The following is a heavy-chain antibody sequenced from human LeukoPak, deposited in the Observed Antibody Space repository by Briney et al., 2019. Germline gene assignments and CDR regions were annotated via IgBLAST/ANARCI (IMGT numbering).Heavy chain of an antibody. Sequence: SVKVSCKASGGTFSSYAISWVRQAPGQGLEWMGRITPIFGTANYAQKFQGRVTITTDESTSTAYMELSSLRSEDTAVYYCAREDYGSGSTHYYFDYWGQGTLVTVSS. D-gene: IGHD3-10*01. V-gene: IGHV1-69*05. CDR3: AREDYGSGSTHYYFDY. CDR2: ITPIFGTA. J-gene: IGHJ4*02. CDR1: GGTFSSYA.